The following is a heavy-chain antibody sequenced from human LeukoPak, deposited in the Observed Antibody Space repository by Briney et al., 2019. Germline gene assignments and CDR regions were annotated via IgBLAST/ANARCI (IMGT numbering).Heavy chain of an antibody. CDR2: IYPGDSDT. D-gene: IGHD6-13*01. V-gene: IGHV5-51*01. CDR3: ARAGYSSSKTSYYYYYMDV. Sequence: GESLKISCKGSGYSFTSYWIGWVRQMPGKGLEWMGIIYPGDSDTRYSPSFQGQVTISADKSISTAYLQWSSLKASDTAMYYCARAGYSSSKTSYYYYYMDVWGKGTTVTVSS. J-gene: IGHJ6*03. CDR1: GYSFTSYW.